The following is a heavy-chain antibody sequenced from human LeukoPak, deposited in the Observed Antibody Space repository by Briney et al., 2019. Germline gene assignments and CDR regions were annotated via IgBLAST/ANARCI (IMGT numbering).Heavy chain of an antibody. CDR1: GGSISSYY. CDR2: IYYSGST. Sequence: SETLSLTCTVSGGSISSYYWSWIRQPPGKGLEWSGYIYYSGSTNYNPSLKSRVTISVDTSKNQFSLKLSSVTAADTAVYYCARAIAAAGRGVLFLFDYWGQGTLVTVSS. J-gene: IGHJ4*02. D-gene: IGHD6-13*01. V-gene: IGHV4-59*01. CDR3: ARAIAAAGRGVLFLFDY.